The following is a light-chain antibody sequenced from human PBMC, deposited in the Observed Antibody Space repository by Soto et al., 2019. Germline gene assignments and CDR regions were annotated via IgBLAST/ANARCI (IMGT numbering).Light chain of an antibody. J-gene: IGKJ1*01. CDR3: HPYYYWPT. V-gene: IGKV3-15*01. CDR2: VAS. Sequence: MVSTMISATRNRSQGERATLSCRASQSVSSNLSWYQQKPGQAPRLLIYVASTRATGIPARFSGSGSGTEFTLTSICLQSEGFAFYYSHPYYYWPTFGQGTKVDIK. CDR1: QSVSSN.